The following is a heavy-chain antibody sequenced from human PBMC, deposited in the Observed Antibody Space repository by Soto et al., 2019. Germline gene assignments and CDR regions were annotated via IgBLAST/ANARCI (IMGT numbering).Heavy chain of an antibody. V-gene: IGHV3-9*01. CDR1: GFTFYDYA. CDR2: ISWNSGSI. D-gene: IGHD1-26*01. J-gene: IGHJ3*02. CDR3: AKDIGRLLDAFDI. Sequence: SLRLARAASGFTFYDYAMHWVQRTPGKGLEWVSGISWNSGSIGYADSVKGRLTISRDNAKNSLYLQMNSLRAEDTALYYCAKDIGRLLDAFDIWGQGTMVTVSS.